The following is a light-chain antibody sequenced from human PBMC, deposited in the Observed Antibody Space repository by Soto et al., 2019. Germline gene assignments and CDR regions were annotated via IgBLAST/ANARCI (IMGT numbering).Light chain of an antibody. CDR3: QQRASWPPFT. CDR2: DAS. J-gene: IGKJ2*01. CDR1: QDISNF. Sequence: EIVLAQSPATLSLSPGERATLSCRASQDISNFLAWYQQRPGQAPRLLIYDASNRATDIPAKFSGSGSGTDFTLNLGGLEPEDFAIYYCQQRASWPPFTFGQGTKLEV. V-gene: IGKV3-11*01.